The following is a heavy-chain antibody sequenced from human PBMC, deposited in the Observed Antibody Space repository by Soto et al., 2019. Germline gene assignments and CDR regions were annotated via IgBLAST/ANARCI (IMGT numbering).Heavy chain of an antibody. CDR2: ISGSGANT. CDR3: AKSSTVTTGYYYSYGLDV. V-gene: IGHV3-23*01. D-gene: IGHD4-17*01. CDR1: GFTFNSYA. J-gene: IGHJ6*02. Sequence: EVVLLESGGGLVEPGGSLRLSCAASGFTFNSYAMTWVRLAPGKGLEWVSGISGSGANTYYVDSVRGRFTISRDNSKNTLYLQLSSLRAEDTAIYYCAKSSTVTTGYYYSYGLDVWGQGITVTFSS.